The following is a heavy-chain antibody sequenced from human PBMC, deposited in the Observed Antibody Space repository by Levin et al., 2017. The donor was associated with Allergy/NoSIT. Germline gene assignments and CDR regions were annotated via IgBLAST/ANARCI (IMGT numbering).Heavy chain of an antibody. CDR2: ISSSSSYI. D-gene: IGHD3-9*01. CDR3: AREYYDILTGYYTAWNDAFDI. CDR1: GFTFSSYS. V-gene: IGHV3-21*01. Sequence: GGSLRLSCAASGFTFSSYSMNWVRQAPGKGLEWVSSISSSSSYIYYADSVKGRFTISRDNAKNSLYLQMNSLRAEDTAVYYCAREYYDILTGYYTAWNDAFDIWGQGTMVTVSS. J-gene: IGHJ3*02.